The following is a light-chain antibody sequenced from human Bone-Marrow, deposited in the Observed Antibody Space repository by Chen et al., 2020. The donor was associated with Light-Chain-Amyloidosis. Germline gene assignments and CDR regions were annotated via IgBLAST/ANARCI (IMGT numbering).Light chain of an antibody. Sequence: DIQVTQSPSSLSASVGDRVTITCRTSQTIANYLNWYQQKPGKAPEVLVYTTSNLRSGVPSRFSGSGYATDFTLTIDGLQPGDFATYYCQQSYNRRPISFGQGTRVDLK. J-gene: IGKJ2*01. V-gene: IGKV1-39*01. CDR2: TTS. CDR1: QTIANY. CDR3: QQSYNRRPIS.